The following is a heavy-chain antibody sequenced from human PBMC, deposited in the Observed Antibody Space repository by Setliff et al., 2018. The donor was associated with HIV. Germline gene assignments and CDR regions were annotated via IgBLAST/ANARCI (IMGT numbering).Heavy chain of an antibody. J-gene: IGHJ6*03. D-gene: IGHD5-12*01. CDR1: GGSISTSRYY. CDR2: INYRGNT. V-gene: IGHV4-39*07. CDR3: ARGLVVVTDSDYDTNYYYYYYMDV. Sequence: SETLSLTCTVSGGSISTSRYYWGWIRQPPGKGLEWIGSINYRGNTYYNPSLKSRVAISVDTSKNQCSLKLSSVTAADTAVYYCARGLVVVTDSDYDTNYYYYYYMDVWGKGTTVTVSS.